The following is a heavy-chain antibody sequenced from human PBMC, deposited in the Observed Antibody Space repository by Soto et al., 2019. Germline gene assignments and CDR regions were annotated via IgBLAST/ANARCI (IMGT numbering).Heavy chain of an antibody. CDR2: ISGSGDST. D-gene: IGHD6-19*01. CDR1: GFTFSSYA. J-gene: IGHJ1*01. Sequence: GGSLRLSCATSGFTFSSYAMSWVRQAPGKGLEWVSGISGSGDSTYYADSVKGRFTISRDNSKNTLYLQMNSLRAEDTAVYYCAKGVPGIAVAGTGYFQHWGQGTLVTVSS. CDR3: AKGVPGIAVAGTGYFQH. V-gene: IGHV3-23*01.